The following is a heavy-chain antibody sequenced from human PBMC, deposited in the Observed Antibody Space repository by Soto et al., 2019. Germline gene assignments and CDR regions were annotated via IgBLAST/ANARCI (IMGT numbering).Heavy chain of an antibody. D-gene: IGHD3-22*01. V-gene: IGHV4-59*01. J-gene: IGHJ4*02. CDR2: VYYSGNT. CDR3: ARAHFDSSGFYQY. CDR1: GGSINGYY. Sequence: SETLSLTCSVSGGSINGYYCVWIRQPPGKGLEWIGYVYYSGNTDYNPSLKSRVTMSVDTSKNQFSLKLRSVTAADTAVYYCARAHFDSSGFYQYWGQGTLVTVSS.